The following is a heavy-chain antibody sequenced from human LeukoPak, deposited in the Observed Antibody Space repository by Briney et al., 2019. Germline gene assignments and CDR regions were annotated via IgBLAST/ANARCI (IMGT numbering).Heavy chain of an antibody. CDR1: GGSFSTSNYY. CDR3: ARGVRGVRGVVDFDY. Sequence: SETLSLTCAVYGGSFSTSNYYWSWIRQPPGKGLEWIGYIYYSGSTNYNPSLKSRITISVDTSKNQFSLKLSSVTAADTAVYYCARGVRGVRGVVDFDYWGQGTLVTVSS. D-gene: IGHD3-10*01. J-gene: IGHJ4*02. V-gene: IGHV4-61*01. CDR2: IYYSGST.